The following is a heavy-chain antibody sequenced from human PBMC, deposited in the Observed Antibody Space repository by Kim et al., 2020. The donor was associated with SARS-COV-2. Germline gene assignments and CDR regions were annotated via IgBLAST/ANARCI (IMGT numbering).Heavy chain of an antibody. Sequence: DYGVSVKSRITINPARAKNQFSLQLNSVTPEDTAVYYCARDRIQLWFGMDVWGQGTTVTVSS. J-gene: IGHJ6*02. V-gene: IGHV6-1*01. CDR3: ARDRIQLWFGMDV. D-gene: IGHD5-18*01.